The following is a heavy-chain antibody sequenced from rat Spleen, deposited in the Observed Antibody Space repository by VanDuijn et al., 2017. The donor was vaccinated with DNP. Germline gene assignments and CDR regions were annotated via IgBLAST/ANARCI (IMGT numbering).Heavy chain of an antibody. V-gene: IGHV5-31*01. J-gene: IGHJ4*01. CDR3: ARGTLRLRAMDA. Sequence: EVHLVESGGDLVQPGTSLKLSCVASGFTFNNYWMTWIRQVPGKGLEWVASIPDSGATTYYPDSVKGRFTISRDNAKSSLFLQMDSLRSEDTATYYCARGTLRLRAMDAWGQGTSVTVSS. CDR2: IPDSGATT. D-gene: IGHD1-6*01. CDR1: GFTFNNYW.